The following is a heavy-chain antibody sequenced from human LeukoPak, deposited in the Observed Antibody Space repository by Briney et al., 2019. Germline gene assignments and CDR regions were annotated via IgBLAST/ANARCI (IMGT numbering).Heavy chain of an antibody. CDR2: ISSSSSYI. CDR1: GFTFSSYS. CDR3: SKDLTSDFGGDLDP. D-gene: IGHD3-10*01. J-gene: IGHJ5*02. Sequence: GGSLRLSCAASGFTFSSYSMNWVRQAPGKGLEWVSSISSSSSYIYYADSVKGRFTISRDNAKNSLYLQMNSLRAEDAAVYYCSKDLTSDFGGDLDPWGQGTLVTVSS. V-gene: IGHV3-21*01.